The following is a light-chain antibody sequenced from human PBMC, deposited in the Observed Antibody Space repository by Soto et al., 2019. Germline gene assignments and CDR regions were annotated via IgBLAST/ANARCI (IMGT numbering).Light chain of an antibody. V-gene: IGKV3-15*01. CDR2: GAS. J-gene: IGKJ4*01. CDR1: QSVSSC. Sequence: EILMTQSPATLSVSPGERVTLSCRASQSVSSCLSLYQQKPGQPPRLLIYGASTRATGIPARFSGSGSGTEFTLTISSLQPDDFAAYYCQQYKTYPLTFGGGTKVDI. CDR3: QQYKTYPLT.